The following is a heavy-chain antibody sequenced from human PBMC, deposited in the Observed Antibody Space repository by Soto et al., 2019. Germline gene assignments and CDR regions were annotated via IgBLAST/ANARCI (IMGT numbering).Heavy chain of an antibody. V-gene: IGHV1-3*01. Sequence: QVQLVQSGAEVKKPGASVKVSCKASGYTFTSYAMHWVRQAPGQRLEWMGWINAGNGNTKYSQKFQGRVTITRDTSARTDYMELSSLRSEDTAVYYCARDGNWNYVALHYGMDVWGQGTTVTVSS. CDR2: INAGNGNT. D-gene: IGHD1-7*01. J-gene: IGHJ6*02. CDR3: ARDGNWNYVALHYGMDV. CDR1: GYTFTSYA.